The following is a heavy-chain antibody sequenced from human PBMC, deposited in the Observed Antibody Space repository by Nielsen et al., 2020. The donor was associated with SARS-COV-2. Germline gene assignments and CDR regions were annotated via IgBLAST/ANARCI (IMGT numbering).Heavy chain of an antibody. J-gene: IGHJ6*02. V-gene: IGHV3-7*03. D-gene: IGHD3-22*01. CDR1: GFTFDDYG. Sequence: GESLKISCAASGFTFDDYGMSWVRQAPGKGLEWVANIKQDGSEKYYVDSVKGRFTISRDNAKNSLYLQMNSLRAEDTAVYYCAREGGGLYYYDSSGYSYYYGMDVWGQGTTVTVSS. CDR3: AREGGGLYYYDSSGYSYYYGMDV. CDR2: IKQDGSEK.